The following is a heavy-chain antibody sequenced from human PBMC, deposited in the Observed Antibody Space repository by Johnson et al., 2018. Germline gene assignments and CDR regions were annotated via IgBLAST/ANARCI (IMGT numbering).Heavy chain of an antibody. D-gene: IGHD2-15*01. CDR1: GFTFSSYD. V-gene: IGHV3-13*01. Sequence: VQLVESGGGLVQPGGSLRLSCAASGFTFSSYDMHWVCQATGKGLEWVSAIGTAGDTYYPGSVKGRFTLSRGNATNSLYLQMNSLGAGDTCLYSCARSLNAATVQDAVDIWVPGTMVTFSS. J-gene: IGHJ3*02. CDR2: IGTAGDT. CDR3: ARSLNAATVQDAVDI.